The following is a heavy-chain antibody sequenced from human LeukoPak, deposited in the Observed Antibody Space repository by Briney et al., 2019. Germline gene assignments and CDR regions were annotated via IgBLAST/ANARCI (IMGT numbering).Heavy chain of an antibody. CDR2: ISGSGDST. V-gene: IGHV3-23*01. CDR3: AKYRGRSFPHYYFDS. D-gene: IGHD3-10*01. J-gene: IGHJ4*02. Sequence: GGSLRLSCAASGFTFSSYAMSWVRQAPGKGLEWVSGISGSGDSTYYADSVKGRFTISRDNSKNTLYLQMNSLRAEDTAVYYCAKYRGRSFPHYYFDSWGQGTQVTVSS. CDR1: GFTFSSYA.